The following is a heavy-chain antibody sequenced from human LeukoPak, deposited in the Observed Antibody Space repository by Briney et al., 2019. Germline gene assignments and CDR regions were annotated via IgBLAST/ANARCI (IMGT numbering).Heavy chain of an antibody. J-gene: IGHJ4*02. Sequence: ASVKVSCKASGGTFSSYAISWVRQAPGQGLEWMGGIIPIFGTANYAQKFQGRVTITTDESTSTAYMELSSLRSEDTAVYYCALYGDYYDSSGTYYFDYWGQGTLVTVSS. D-gene: IGHD3-22*01. CDR1: GGTFSSYA. CDR2: IIPIFGTA. V-gene: IGHV1-69*05. CDR3: ALYGDYYDSSGTYYFDY.